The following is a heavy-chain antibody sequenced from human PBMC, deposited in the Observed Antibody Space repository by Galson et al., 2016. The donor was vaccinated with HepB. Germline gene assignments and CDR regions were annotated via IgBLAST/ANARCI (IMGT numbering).Heavy chain of an antibody. Sequence: SLRLSCAASGFDFGGHAMHWVRQAPGRGLEWAAVISYHGNDKFYVDSVRGRFTVSRDNPRDTLYLQMGSLRAEDTAVYYCARGPWIQRWVIFDYWRQGARVTVSS. D-gene: IGHD5-18*01. J-gene: IGHJ4*02. CDR1: GFDFGGHA. CDR3: ARGPWIQRWVIFDY. CDR2: ISYHGNDK. V-gene: IGHV3-30*15.